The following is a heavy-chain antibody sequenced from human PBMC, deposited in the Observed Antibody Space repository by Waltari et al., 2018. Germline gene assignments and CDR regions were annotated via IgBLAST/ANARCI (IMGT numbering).Heavy chain of an antibody. CDR3: TRAGYYRFDY. CDR2: INNDGTST. V-gene: IGHV3-74*01. CDR1: GVTFSPYC. Sequence: EVQLVESGGGLVQPGGSLSVSCVASGVTFSPYCMPWVRQAPGKGLVWVSRINNDGTSTSCADSVKGRFTISRDNAKNTLYLQMNSLRAEDTAVYYCTRAGYYRFDYWGQGTLATVSS. J-gene: IGHJ4*02. D-gene: IGHD3-9*01.